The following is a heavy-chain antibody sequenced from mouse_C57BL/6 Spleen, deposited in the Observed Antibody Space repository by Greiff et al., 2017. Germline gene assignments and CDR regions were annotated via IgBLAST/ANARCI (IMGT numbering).Heavy chain of an antibody. CDR2: IDPETGGT. CDR1: GYTFTDYA. V-gene: IGHV1-15*01. Sequence: QVQLQQSGAELVRPGASVTLSCKASGYTFTDYAMHWVKQTPVHGLEWIGAIDPETGGTAYNQKFKGKAILTADKSSSTAYMELRSLTSEDSAVYYCTRGAMDYWGQGTSVTVSS. J-gene: IGHJ4*01. CDR3: TRGAMDY.